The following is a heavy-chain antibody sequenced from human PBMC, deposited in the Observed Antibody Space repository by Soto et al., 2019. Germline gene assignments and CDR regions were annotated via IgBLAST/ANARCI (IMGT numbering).Heavy chain of an antibody. CDR3: ARDTVTPASFDY. V-gene: IGHV1-18*01. J-gene: IGHJ4*02. Sequence: ASVKVSCKASGYTLTSYGISWGRQAPGQGLEWMGWISAYNGNTNYAQKLQGRVTMTTDTSTSTAYMELRSLRSDDTAVYYCARDTVTPASFDYWGQGTLVTVSS. D-gene: IGHD4-4*01. CDR1: GYTLTSYG. CDR2: ISAYNGNT.